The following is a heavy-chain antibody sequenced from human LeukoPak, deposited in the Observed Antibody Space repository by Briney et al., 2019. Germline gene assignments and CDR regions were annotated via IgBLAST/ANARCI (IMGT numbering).Heavy chain of an antibody. CDR2: IIPILGIA. V-gene: IGHV1-69*04. J-gene: IGHJ4*02. D-gene: IGHD5-12*01. CDR1: GGTFSSYA. Sequence: SVKVSCKASGGTFSSYAISWVRQAPGQGLEWMGRIIPILGIANYAQKFQGRVTITADKSTSTAYMELSSLRSEDTAVYYCARGPAYSGYGFPVDYWGQGTLVTVSS. CDR3: ARGPAYSGYGFPVDY.